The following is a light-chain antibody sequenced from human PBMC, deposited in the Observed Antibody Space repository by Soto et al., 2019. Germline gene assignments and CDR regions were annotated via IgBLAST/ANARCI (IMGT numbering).Light chain of an antibody. Sequence: QSALTQPASVSGSPGQSITISCTGTSSDVGGYKYVSWYQQHPGKAPKLMIYDVTNRTSVVSNRFSGSKSGNTASLTISGLQAEDEAYYYCSSYTTSNTRYVFGTGTKLTVL. J-gene: IGLJ1*01. V-gene: IGLV2-14*01. CDR1: SSDVGGYKY. CDR3: SSYTTSNTRYV. CDR2: DVT.